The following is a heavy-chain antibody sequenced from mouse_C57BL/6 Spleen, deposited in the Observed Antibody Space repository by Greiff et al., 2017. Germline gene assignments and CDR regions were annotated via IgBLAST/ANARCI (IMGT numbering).Heavy chain of an antibody. Sequence: VQLQQPGAELVMPGASVKLSSKASGYTFTSYWMHWVKQRPGRGLEWIGRIDPSGGGTNYNQKFKSKATLTVDKSSSTAYMQLSSLTSEDSAVSFCARGEGNSSGLYWGTGTTVTVSS. V-gene: IGHV1-62-3*01. CDR1: GYTFTSYW. CDR2: IDPSGGGT. J-gene: IGHJ1*03. D-gene: IGHD3-2*02. CDR3: ARGEGNSSGLY.